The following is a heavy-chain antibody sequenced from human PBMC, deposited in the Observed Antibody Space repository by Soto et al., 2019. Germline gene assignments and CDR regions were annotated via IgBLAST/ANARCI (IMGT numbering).Heavy chain of an antibody. CDR3: ARSPREGATNSSDY. D-gene: IGHD1-26*01. J-gene: IGHJ4*02. V-gene: IGHV4-59*01. CDR1: GGSISSYY. CDR2: IYYSGST. Sequence: SETLSLTCTVSGGSISSYYWSWIRQPPGKGLEWIGYIYYSGSTNYNPSLKSRVTISVDTSKNQFSLKLSSVTAADTAVYYCARSPREGATNSSDYWGQGTLVTVSS.